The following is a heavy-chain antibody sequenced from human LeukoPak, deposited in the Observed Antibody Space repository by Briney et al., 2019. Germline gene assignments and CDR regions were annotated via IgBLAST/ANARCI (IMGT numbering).Heavy chain of an antibody. CDR1: GFTFSSYS. CDR3: ARDEINWNYGDAFDI. CDR2: ISSSSSYI. Sequence: GGSLRLSCAASGFTFSSYSMNWVRQAPGKGLEWVSSISSSSSYIYYPDSVKGRFTISRDNAKNSLYLQMNNLRAEGTAVYYCARDEINWNYGDAFDIWGQGTMVTVSS. V-gene: IGHV3-21*01. D-gene: IGHD1-7*01. J-gene: IGHJ3*02.